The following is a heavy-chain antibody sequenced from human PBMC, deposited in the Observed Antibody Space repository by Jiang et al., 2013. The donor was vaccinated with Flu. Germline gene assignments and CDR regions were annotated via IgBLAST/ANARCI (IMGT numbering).Heavy chain of an antibody. J-gene: IGHJ4*02. CDR1: GGTLNRHA. CDR3: ARDENGSSGFDY. CDR2: IIPILGII. V-gene: IGHV1-69*04. Sequence: SGGTLNRHAISWVRQAPGQGLEWMGRIIPILGIINYSQRFQGRVTISADISSSTAYVELSRLRSEDTAVYYCARDENGSSGFDYWGQGTLVTVSS. D-gene: IGHD6-6*01.